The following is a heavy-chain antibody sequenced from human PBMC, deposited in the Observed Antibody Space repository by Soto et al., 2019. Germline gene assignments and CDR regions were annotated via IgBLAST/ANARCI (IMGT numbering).Heavy chain of an antibody. Sequence: GGSLRLSCTASGFTFITFWMHWVRQAPGKGLVWVSRIYGDGSGTTYADSVKGRFTISRDDANNTLFLQMNSLRAEDTAVYYCARGYDFWSGYYRYYGMDVWGHGTTVTVSS. CDR3: ARGYDFWSGYYRYYGMDV. D-gene: IGHD3-3*01. CDR2: IYGDGSGT. V-gene: IGHV3-74*01. J-gene: IGHJ6*02. CDR1: GFTFITFW.